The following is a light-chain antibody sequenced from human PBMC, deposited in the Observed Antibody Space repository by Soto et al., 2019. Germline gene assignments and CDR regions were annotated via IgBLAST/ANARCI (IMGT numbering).Light chain of an antibody. Sequence: ESVLIQSPVTKXHSPGERPTLCCXASQSVSNNYLAWYQQKPGQAPRLLIYGASNRATGIPDRFSGSGSGTDFTLTISRLEPEDFAVYYCQQYGSSGTFGQGTKVDI. CDR2: GAS. J-gene: IGKJ1*01. CDR1: QSVSNNY. CDR3: QQYGSSGT. V-gene: IGKV3-20*01.